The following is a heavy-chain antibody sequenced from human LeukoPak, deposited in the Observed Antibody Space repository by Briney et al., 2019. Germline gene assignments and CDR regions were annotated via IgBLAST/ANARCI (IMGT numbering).Heavy chain of an antibody. Sequence: SGGSLRLSCAGAGFSITDHHMDWVRQAPGKGLEWVGRSATTKPNSCTTQYAASVSGRFTISRDDSQNSLYLQLNSLSAEDTAVYYCARLFGGVTTFDYWGQGTLVTVSS. V-gene: IGHV3-72*01. D-gene: IGHD4-17*01. J-gene: IGHJ4*02. CDR1: GFSITDHH. CDR2: SATTKPNSCTT. CDR3: ARLFGGVTTFDY.